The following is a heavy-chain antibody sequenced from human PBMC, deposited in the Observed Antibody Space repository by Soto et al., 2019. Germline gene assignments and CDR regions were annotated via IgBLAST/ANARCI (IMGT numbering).Heavy chain of an antibody. D-gene: IGHD2-2*01. CDR2: ISNSGSTI. Sequence: PGGSLRLSCAASGFTFSDYYMSWIRQAPGKGLEWVSYISNSGSTIYYADSVKGRLTVSRDNAKNSLYLQMNSPRAEDTAVYYCARYCRSTRCFLYPHYSGMDVWGQGTTVTVSS. CDR3: ARYCRSTRCFLYPHYSGMDV. J-gene: IGHJ6*02. CDR1: GFTFSDYY. V-gene: IGHV3-11*01.